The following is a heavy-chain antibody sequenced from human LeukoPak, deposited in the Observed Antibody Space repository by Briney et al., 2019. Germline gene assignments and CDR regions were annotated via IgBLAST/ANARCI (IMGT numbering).Heavy chain of an antibody. CDR3: AELGITMIGGV. J-gene: IGHJ6*04. D-gene: IGHD3-10*02. CDR1: DFSFITYA. CDR2: ISGGGDAT. V-gene: IGHV3-23*01. Sequence: GGSLRLSCAASDFSFITYAMSWVRQAPGKGLEWVSTISGGGDATYYADSVKGRFTISRDNAKNSLYLQMSSLRAEDTAVYYCAELGITMIGGVWGKGTTVTISS.